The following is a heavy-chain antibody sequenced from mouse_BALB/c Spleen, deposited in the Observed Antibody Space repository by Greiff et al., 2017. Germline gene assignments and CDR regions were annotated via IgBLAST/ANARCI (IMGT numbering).Heavy chain of an antibody. J-gene: IGHJ3*01. CDR1: GYSITSGYY. CDR3: ASEGTLLWGFAY. CDR2: LSYDGSN. D-gene: IGHD2-1*01. Sequence: EVKLMESGPGLVKPSQSLSLTCSVTGYSITSGYYWYWIRQFPGNKLEWMGYLSYDGSNNYNPSLKNRISITRDTTTNQFFLKLNSVTTEDTATYYCASEGTLLWGFAYGGQGTLVTVSA. V-gene: IGHV3-6*02.